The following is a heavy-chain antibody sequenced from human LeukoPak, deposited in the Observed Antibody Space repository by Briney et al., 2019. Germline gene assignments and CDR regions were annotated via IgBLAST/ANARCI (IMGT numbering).Heavy chain of an antibody. CDR2: IYYSGNT. V-gene: IGHV4-39*01. J-gene: IGHJ4*02. D-gene: IGHD2-2*02. CDR1: GGPIASRSNY. CDR3: ASGYCSSTTCYKEYYFDY. Sequence: SETLSLTCIVSGGPIASRSNYWVWIRQPPGKGLEWIGSIYYSGNTYYNPSLKSRVTISVDTSKNQFSLKLSSVTAADTAVYYCASGYCSSTTCYKEYYFDYWGQGTLVTVSS.